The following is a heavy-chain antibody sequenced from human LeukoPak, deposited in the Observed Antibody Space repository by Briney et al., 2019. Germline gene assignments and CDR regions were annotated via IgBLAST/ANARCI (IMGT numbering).Heavy chain of an antibody. D-gene: IGHD6-19*01. V-gene: IGHV3-23*01. CDR2: ISGSGGST. J-gene: IGHJ4*02. CDR3: AKDCLAIAVAVYFDY. CDR1: GFTFSIHS. Sequence: GGSLRLSCAASGFTFSIHSMSWVRQAPGKGLEWVSAISGSGGSTYYADSVKGRFTISRDNSKNTLYLQMNSLRAEDTAVYYCAKDCLAIAVAVYFDYWGQGTLVTVSS.